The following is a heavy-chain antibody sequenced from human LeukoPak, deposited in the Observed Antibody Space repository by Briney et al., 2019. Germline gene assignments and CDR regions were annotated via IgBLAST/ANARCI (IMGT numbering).Heavy chain of an antibody. J-gene: IGHJ3*02. V-gene: IGHV4-4*02. CDR3: ARDLGIAAAGIGAFDI. CDR1: GGSISSSNW. CDR2: IYHSGST. D-gene: IGHD6-13*01. Sequence: SGTLSLTCAVSGGSISSSNWWSWVRQPPGKGLEWIGEIYHSGSTNYNPSLKSRVTISVDKSKNQFSLKLSSVTAADTAVYYCARDLGIAAAGIGAFDIWGQGKMVTVSS.